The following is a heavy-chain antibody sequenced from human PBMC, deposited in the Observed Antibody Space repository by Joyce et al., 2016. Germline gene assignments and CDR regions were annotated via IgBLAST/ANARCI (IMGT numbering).Heavy chain of an antibody. CDR3: ARGVFPAGLSWGSQQALKGNYLDT. V-gene: IGHV1-2*02. CDR1: GYTFTGHY. J-gene: IGHJ5*02. Sequence: QVHLVQSGPEVKKPGASVKVSCKASGYTFTGHYIHWVRQAPGQGLGWMRWVNPNTGGTNFAQKFEGRVTMTTDTSMRTAFMDLSGLTSDDTALYYCARGVFPAGLSWGSQQALKGNYLDTWGQGTLVTVSS. CDR2: VNPNTGGT. D-gene: IGHD3-16*01.